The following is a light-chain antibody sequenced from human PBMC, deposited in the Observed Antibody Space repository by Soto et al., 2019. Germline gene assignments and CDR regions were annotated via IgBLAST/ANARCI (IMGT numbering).Light chain of an antibody. CDR3: SSYTTTTRL. V-gene: IGLV2-14*01. CDR2: EVS. J-gene: IGLJ3*02. CDR1: SSDIGSNNY. Sequence: QSALTQPASVSGSPGQSITISCTGTSSDIGSNNYVSWFQQRPGKAPTLIIYEVSNRPSGVSTYFSGSKSGNTASLTISGLLPEDEAEYYCSSYTTTTRLFGGGTKLTVL.